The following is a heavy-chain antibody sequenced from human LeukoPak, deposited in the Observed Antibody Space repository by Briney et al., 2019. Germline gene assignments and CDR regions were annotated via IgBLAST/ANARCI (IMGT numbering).Heavy chain of an antibody. D-gene: IGHD6-13*01. J-gene: IGHJ4*02. CDR3: ARGAIWQQLVFDY. CDR1: GGSISSYY. V-gene: IGHV4-59*12. Sequence: SETLSLTCTVSGGSISSYYWSWIRQPPGKGLEWIGYIYYSGTTNYNPSLKSRVTISVDTSKNQFSLKLSSVTAADTAVYYRARGAIWQQLVFDYWGQGTLVTVSS. CDR2: IYYSGTT.